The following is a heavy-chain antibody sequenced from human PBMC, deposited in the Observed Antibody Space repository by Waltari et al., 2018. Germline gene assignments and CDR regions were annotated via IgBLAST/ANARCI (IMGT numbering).Heavy chain of an antibody. CDR3: AIKTYSTGWHYFDS. Sequence: EVQLVESGGGLVQPGGSLRLFCAASGFTFRNYEMNWVRQAPGKGLEWGDYISSGASIIYYADSGKGRFTISRDNAKNSVYLQMSSLRAEDTAIYYCAIKTYSTGWHYFDSWGQGTRVTVSS. D-gene: IGHD6-19*01. CDR1: GFTFRNYE. CDR2: ISSGASII. V-gene: IGHV3-48*03. J-gene: IGHJ4*02.